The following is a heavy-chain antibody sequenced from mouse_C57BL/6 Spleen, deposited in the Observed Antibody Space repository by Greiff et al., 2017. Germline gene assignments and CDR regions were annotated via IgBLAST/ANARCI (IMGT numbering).Heavy chain of an antibody. CDR1: GFTFSSYA. CDR2: ISSGGDYI. V-gene: IGHV5-9-1*02. Sequence: EVMLVESGEGLVKPGGSLKLSCAASGFTFSSYAMSWVRQTPEQRLEWVAYISSGGDYIYYADTVKGRFTISRDNARNTLYLQMSSLMSEDTAMYYCTRDNGYYWGQGTSVTVSS. J-gene: IGHJ4*01. D-gene: IGHD1-1*01. CDR3: TRDNGYY.